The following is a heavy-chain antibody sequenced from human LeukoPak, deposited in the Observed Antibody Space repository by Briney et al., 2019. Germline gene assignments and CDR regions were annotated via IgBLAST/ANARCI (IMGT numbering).Heavy chain of an antibody. CDR1: GFTFSSYA. CDR3: AKRGVVIRVILVGFHKEAYYFES. V-gene: IGHV3-23*03. Sequence: GGSLRLSCAASGFTFSSYAMKWVRQAPGKGLEWVSVIYSGGSTYYADSVKGRFTISRDNPKNTLYLQMNSLRAEDTAVYFCAKRGVVIRVILVGFHKEAYYFESWGQGALVTVSS. D-gene: IGHD3/OR15-3a*01. CDR2: IYSGGST. J-gene: IGHJ4*02.